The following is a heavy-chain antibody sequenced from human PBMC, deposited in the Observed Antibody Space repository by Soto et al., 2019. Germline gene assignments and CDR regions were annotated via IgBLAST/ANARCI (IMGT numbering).Heavy chain of an antibody. Sequence: EVQLVESGGGLIQPGGSLRLSCAASGFTVTNNYMGWVRQAPGKGLDWVSVTHGGSSTYYADSVQARFTISRDSSKPTXXXRXXRPRTEATAIYYCPRWITDTVRRAGATLPTWGFALWGHGPLVTVSS. CDR2: THGGSST. CDR3: PRWITDTVRRAGATLPTWGFAL. CDR1: GFTVTNNY. V-gene: IGHV3-53*01. D-gene: IGHD7-27*01. J-gene: IGHJ2*01.